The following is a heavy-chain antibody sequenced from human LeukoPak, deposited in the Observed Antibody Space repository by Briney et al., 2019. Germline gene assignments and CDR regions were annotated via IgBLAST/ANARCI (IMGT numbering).Heavy chain of an antibody. Sequence: GGSLRLSCAASGFTFDDYAMHWVRQAPGKGLEWVSGISWNSGSIGYADSVKGRFTISRDNAKNSLYLQMNSLRAEDTAVYYCAKVGLRLFDYWGQGTLVTVSS. V-gene: IGHV3-9*01. CDR2: ISWNSGSI. CDR1: GFTFDDYA. D-gene: IGHD5/OR15-5a*01. J-gene: IGHJ4*02. CDR3: AKVGLRLFDY.